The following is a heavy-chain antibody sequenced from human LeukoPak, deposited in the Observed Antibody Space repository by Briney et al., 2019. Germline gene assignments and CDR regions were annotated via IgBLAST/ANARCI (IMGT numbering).Heavy chain of an antibody. J-gene: IGHJ4*02. CDR1: GGSISSYY. CDR2: IYYSGST. Sequence: SETLSLTCTVSGGSISSYYWSWLRQPPGKGLEWLGYIYYSGSTNYNPSLKSRVTISVDTSKNQFSLKLSSVTAADTAVYYCARGGGYCSSTSCYHFDYWGQGTLVTVSS. V-gene: IGHV4-59*01. D-gene: IGHD2-2*01. CDR3: ARGGGYCSSTSCYHFDY.